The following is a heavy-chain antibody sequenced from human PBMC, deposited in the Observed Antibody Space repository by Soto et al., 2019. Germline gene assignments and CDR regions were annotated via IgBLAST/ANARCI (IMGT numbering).Heavy chain of an antibody. J-gene: IGHJ5*02. Sequence: QVQLVQSGAEVKKPGASVYVSCKASGYTFSDYYVHWVRQAPGQGLEWMGWINPNVGGTNYARKFQGRVTMTRDTSISTVYMKLTRLSPDDTAIDYCARGGREVPRIPYDTWGQGTRVTVSS. D-gene: IGHD3-16*01. CDR3: ARGGREVPRIPYDT. V-gene: IGHV1-2*02. CDR1: GYTFSDYY. CDR2: INPNVGGT.